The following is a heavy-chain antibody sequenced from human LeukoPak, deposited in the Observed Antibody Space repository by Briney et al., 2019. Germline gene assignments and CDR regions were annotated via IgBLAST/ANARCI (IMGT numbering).Heavy chain of an antibody. J-gene: IGHJ5*02. CDR3: ARLYYDFWSGTFDP. CDR2: INPNSGGT. D-gene: IGHD3-3*01. V-gene: IGHV1-2*02. Sequence: ASVKVSGKASGYTYTGYYLHWVRQAPGQGLEWMGWINPNSGGTTYAQKFQGRVTMTRDTSISTAYMELSSLRSDDTAVYYCARLYYDFWSGTFDPWGQGTLVTVSS. CDR1: GYTYTGYY.